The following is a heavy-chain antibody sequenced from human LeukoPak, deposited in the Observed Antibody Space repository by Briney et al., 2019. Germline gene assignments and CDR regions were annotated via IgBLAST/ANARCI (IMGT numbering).Heavy chain of an antibody. CDR3: VRHGDTDSCLAN. CDR2: IYSGGNI. V-gene: IGHV3-66*04. J-gene: IGHJ4*02. Sequence: GGSLRLSCAASGFTVSSTYMSWVRQAPGKGLEWVSVIYSGGNIYYIESVKGRFTISRDNAKSSLYLQMNDLRAEDTAVYYCVRHGDTDSCLANWGQGTLVTVSS. D-gene: IGHD2-2*01. CDR1: GFTVSSTY.